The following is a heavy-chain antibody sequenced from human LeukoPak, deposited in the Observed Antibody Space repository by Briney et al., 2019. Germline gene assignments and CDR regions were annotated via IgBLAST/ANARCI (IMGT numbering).Heavy chain of an antibody. D-gene: IGHD6-13*01. V-gene: IGHV3-11*05. CDR1: GFTFSTYA. CDR2: ISSSSSYT. CDR3: ARDAVSLAAAGTSDY. Sequence: GGSLRLSCAASGFTFSTYAMSWVRQAPGKGLEWVSYISSSSSYTNYADSVKGRFTISRDNAKNSLYLQMDSLRAEDTAVYYCARDAVSLAAAGTSDYWGQGSLVTVSS. J-gene: IGHJ4*02.